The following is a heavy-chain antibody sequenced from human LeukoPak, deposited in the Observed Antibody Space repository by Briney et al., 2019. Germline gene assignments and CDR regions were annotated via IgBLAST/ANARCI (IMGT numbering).Heavy chain of an antibody. V-gene: IGHV4-4*07. Sequence: SETLSLTCTVSGGSINTYYWSWIRRPAGKGLEWIGRIYSSGSTNYNPSLKSRITMSVDMSKNQFSLRLSSVTAADTAVYYCARVRYYYGGSGNNAYYFDLWGQGTLVTVSS. CDR3: ARVRYYYGGSGNNAYYFDL. J-gene: IGHJ4*02. CDR2: IYSSGST. D-gene: IGHD3-22*01. CDR1: GGSINTYY.